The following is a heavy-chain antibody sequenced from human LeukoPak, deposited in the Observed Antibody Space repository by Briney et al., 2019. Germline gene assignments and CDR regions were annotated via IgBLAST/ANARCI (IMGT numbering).Heavy chain of an antibody. J-gene: IGHJ6*03. V-gene: IGHV1-2*04. CDR3: ARERGVLWFGELFHYYYMDV. D-gene: IGHD3-10*01. CDR2: INPNSGGT. Sequence: ASVKVSCKASGYTFTGYYMHWVRLAPGQGLEWMGWINPNSGGTNYAQKFQGWVTMTRDTSISTAYMELSRLRSDDTAVYYCARERGVLWFGELFHYYYMDVWGKGTTVTVSS. CDR1: GYTFTGYY.